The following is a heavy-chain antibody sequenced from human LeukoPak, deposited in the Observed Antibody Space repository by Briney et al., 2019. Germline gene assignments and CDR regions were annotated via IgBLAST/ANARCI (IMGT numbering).Heavy chain of an antibody. J-gene: IGHJ6*02. V-gene: IGHV4-59*01. CDR1: GGSISSYY. Sequence: SETLSLTCTVSGGSISSYYWSWIRQPPGKGLEWIGYIYYSGSTNYNPSLKSRVTISVDTSKNQFSLKLSSVTAADTAVYYCARGKTNGIVVVPAAIMGGMDVWGQGTTVTVSS. CDR3: ARGKTNGIVVVPAAIMGGMDV. D-gene: IGHD2-2*02. CDR2: IYYSGST.